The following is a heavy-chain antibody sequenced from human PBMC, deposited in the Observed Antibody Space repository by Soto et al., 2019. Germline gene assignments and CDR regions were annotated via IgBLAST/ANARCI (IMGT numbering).Heavy chain of an antibody. V-gene: IGHV5-51*01. CDR3: AKHEGYCSTTTCSNFYY. J-gene: IGHJ4*02. D-gene: IGHD2-2*01. CDR1: GFTFTSYW. Sequence: GEPLKISCKGSGFTFTSYWSAWGRQMPGKGLEWMGISYPGDSDSSYSPSFQGQVTISADKSINTAYLHWSSLKASDTAIYYCAKHEGYCSTTTCSNFYYWGQGTLVTVSS. CDR2: SYPGDSDS.